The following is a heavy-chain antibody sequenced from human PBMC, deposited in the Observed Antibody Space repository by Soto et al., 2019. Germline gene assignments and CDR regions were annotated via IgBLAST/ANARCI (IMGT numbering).Heavy chain of an antibody. V-gene: IGHV4-39*01. CDR1: GGSISSSSYY. J-gene: IGHJ4*02. CDR3: ARRRLRFLEWPIRGYFDY. D-gene: IGHD3-3*01. Sequence: QLQLQESGPGLVKPSETLSLTCTVSGGSISSSSYYWGWIRQPPGKGLEWIGSIYYSGSTYYNPSLTSRVTISVDTSKNQFSLKLSSVTAADTAVYYCARRRLRFLEWPIRGYFDYWGQGTLVTVSS. CDR2: IYYSGST.